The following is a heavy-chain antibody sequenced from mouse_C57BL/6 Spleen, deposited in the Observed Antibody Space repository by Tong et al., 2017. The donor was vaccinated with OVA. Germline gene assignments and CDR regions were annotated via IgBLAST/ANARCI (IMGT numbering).Heavy chain of an antibody. V-gene: IGHV1S56*01. Sequence: VQLQESGPELVKPGASVKMSCKASGYTFTSYYIHWVKQRPGQGLEWIGWIYPGDGSTKYNEKFKGKTTLTADKSSSTAYMLLSRLTSEDSAIYFCARDAVVEPYAMDYWGQGTSVTVSS. CDR1: GYTFTSYY. CDR2: IYPGDGST. J-gene: IGHJ4*01. CDR3: ARDAVVEPYAMDY. D-gene: IGHD1-1*01.